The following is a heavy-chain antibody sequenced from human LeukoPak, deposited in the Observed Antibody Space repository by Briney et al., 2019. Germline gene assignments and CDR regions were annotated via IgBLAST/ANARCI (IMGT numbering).Heavy chain of an antibody. J-gene: IGHJ4*02. CDR2: IKQDGSEK. CDR3: ARVSYYDSSGYYYTPYFDY. D-gene: IGHD3-22*01. Sequence: PGGSLRLSCAASGFTFSSYWMSWVRQAPGKGLEWVANIKQDGSEKYYVDSVKGRFTISRDNSKNTLYLQMNSLRAEDTAVYYCARVSYYDSSGYYYTPYFDYWGQGTLVTVSS. V-gene: IGHV3-7*03. CDR1: GFTFSSYW.